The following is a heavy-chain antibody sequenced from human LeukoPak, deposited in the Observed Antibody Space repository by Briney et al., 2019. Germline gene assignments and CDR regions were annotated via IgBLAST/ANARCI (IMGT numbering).Heavy chain of an antibody. CDR1: GFTFSTYW. J-gene: IGHJ4*02. Sequence: GGSLRLSWAASGFTFSTYWIHWVRQAPGEWLVWLSRINSDWSNAIYVDSVKGRLTLYRDNVKKTLYLQMNSLTAEDTAVYFCARLRNGYSEFEYWGQGTLGTVSS. V-gene: IGHV3-74*01. CDR3: ARLRNGYSEFEY. CDR2: INSDWSNA. D-gene: IGHD5-18*01.